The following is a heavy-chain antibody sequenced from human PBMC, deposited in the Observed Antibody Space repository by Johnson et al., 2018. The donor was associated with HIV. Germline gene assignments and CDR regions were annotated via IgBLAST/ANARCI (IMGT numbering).Heavy chain of an antibody. CDR2: INWNGGST. D-gene: IGHD3-10*01. CDR1: GSTFDDYG. V-gene: IGHV3-20*04. Sequence: VQLVESGGGLVKPGGSLRLSCAASGSTFDDYGMSWVRQAPGKGLEWVSGINWNGGSTGYADSVKGRFTISRDNAKNTLYLQMTSLRQDDTAVYSCYCTDHVGAGSESKGTFDAWGQGTMVTVSS. CDR3: YCTDHVGAGSESKGTFDA. J-gene: IGHJ3*01.